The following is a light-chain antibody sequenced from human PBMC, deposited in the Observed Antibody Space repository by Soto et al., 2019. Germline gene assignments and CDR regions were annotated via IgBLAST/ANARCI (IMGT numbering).Light chain of an antibody. CDR1: QSVDSSY. V-gene: IGKV3-20*01. CDR3: QYYGTYPPLYT. CDR2: GAS. J-gene: IGKJ2*01. Sequence: EIVLTQSPGTLSLSPGERATLSCRASQSVDSSYTAWYQEKPGQAPRLLIYGASNRATGIPDRFSGTGSGTDFTLTISSLEPEDFAVYYCQYYGTYPPLYTFGQGTKLEI.